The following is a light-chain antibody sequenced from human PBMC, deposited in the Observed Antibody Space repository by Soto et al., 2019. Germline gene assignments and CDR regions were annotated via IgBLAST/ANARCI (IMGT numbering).Light chain of an antibody. J-gene: IGKJ5*01. CDR3: QQYNNWIT. Sequence: EIVMTQSPATLSVSPGERAILSCRASQSISINLAWYQQKPGQAPRLLIYAASNRATGVSARFSGSWSGTEFTLTISSLQSEDFAVYYCQQYNNWITFGQGTRLEI. CDR2: AAS. V-gene: IGKV3-15*01. CDR1: QSISIN.